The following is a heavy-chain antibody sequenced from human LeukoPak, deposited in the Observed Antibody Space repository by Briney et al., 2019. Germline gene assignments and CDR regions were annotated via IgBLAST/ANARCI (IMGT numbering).Heavy chain of an antibody. CDR2: IYYSGTS. D-gene: IGHD6-19*01. Sequence: PSETLSLTCTVSGGSISSGDYYWTWIRQPPGKGLEWIGYIYYSGTSYYNPSLKSRLTISVDTSKNQFSLKLTSVTAADTAVYYCARGSGWTYYYYYYGMDVWGQGTTVTVSS. V-gene: IGHV4-30-4*01. J-gene: IGHJ6*02. CDR3: ARGSGWTYYYYYYGMDV. CDR1: GGSISSGDYY.